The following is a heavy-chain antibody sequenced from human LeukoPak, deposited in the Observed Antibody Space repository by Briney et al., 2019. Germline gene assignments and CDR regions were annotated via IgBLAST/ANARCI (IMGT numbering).Heavy chain of an antibody. CDR1: GFTVSSNY. CDR2: IYSGGST. CDR3: AKATGRIAVAGIGFG. Sequence: QSGGSLRLSCAASGFTVSSNYMSWVRQAPGKGLEWVSVIYSGGSTYYADSVKGRFTISRDNSKNTLYLQMNSLRAEDTAVYYCAKATGRIAVAGIGFGWGQGTLVTVSS. J-gene: IGHJ4*02. V-gene: IGHV3-53*01. D-gene: IGHD6-19*01.